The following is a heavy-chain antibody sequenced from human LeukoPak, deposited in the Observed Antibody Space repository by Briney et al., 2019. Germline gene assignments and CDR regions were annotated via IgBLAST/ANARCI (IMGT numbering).Heavy chain of an antibody. J-gene: IGHJ4*02. CDR1: GYNFGTYW. D-gene: IGHD5-24*01. CDR3: ARSTAADGSFDF. CDR2: VYPGDSDT. V-gene: IGHV5-51*01. Sequence: GESLKISCKGSGYNFGTYWIAGVRQMSGTGLEWMGTVYPGDSDTKYRPSFQGQVTISADKSITTAYLQWNSLKASDTAVYYCARSTAADGSFDFWGQGTLLTVSS.